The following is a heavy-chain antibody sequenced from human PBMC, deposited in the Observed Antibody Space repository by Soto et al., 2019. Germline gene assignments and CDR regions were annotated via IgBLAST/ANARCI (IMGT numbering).Heavy chain of an antibody. CDR1: GYTFTSYY. CDR2: INPSGGST. J-gene: IGHJ6*02. Sequence: GASVKVSCKASGYTFTSYYMHWVRQAPGQGLEWMGIINPSGGSTSYAQKFQGRVTMTRDTSTSTVYMELSSLRSEDTAVYYCARGRIVVVTAILYYYYGMDVWGQGTTVTVSS. CDR3: ARGRIVVVTAILYYYYGMDV. D-gene: IGHD2-21*02. V-gene: IGHV1-46*01.